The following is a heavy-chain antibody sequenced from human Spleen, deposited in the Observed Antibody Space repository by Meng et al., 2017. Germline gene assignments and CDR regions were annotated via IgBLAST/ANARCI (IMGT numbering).Heavy chain of an antibody. CDR1: GGSISLSY. V-gene: IGHV4-4*07. J-gene: IGHJ5*02. D-gene: IGHD5/OR15-5a*01. CDR3: ARSVNWFDP. CDR2: IYSSGST. Sequence: QGLRTESGPGLVKPSETLSLTCSVSGGSISLSYWSWIRQPAGEGLEWIGRIYSSGSTNYNPSLKSRLTMSVDTSKNQFSMSLSSVTAADTAVYYCARSVNWFDPWGQGTLVTVSS.